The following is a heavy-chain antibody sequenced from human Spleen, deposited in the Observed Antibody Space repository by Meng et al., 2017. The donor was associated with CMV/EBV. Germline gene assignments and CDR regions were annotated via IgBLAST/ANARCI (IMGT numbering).Heavy chain of an antibody. J-gene: IGHJ4*02. D-gene: IGHD4-23*01. V-gene: IGHV1-46*01. CDR3: ARTMVVQYYFDY. Sequence: SCKASGYTFTSYYMHWVRQAPGQGLEWMGIINPSGGSTSYAQKFQGRVTMTRDTSTSTVYMELNSLRSEDTAVYYCARTMVVQYYFDYWGQGTLVTVSS. CDR1: GYTFTSYY. CDR2: INPSGGST.